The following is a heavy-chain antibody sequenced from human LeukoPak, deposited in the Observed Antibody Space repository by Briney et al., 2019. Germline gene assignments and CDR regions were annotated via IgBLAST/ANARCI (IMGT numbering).Heavy chain of an antibody. CDR3: ARDAPDTAMVKGYYYYGMDV. J-gene: IGHJ6*02. V-gene: IGHV4-30-4*08. CDR1: GGSISSSSYY. D-gene: IGHD5-18*01. CDR2: IYYSGST. Sequence: SETLSLTCTVSGGSISSSSYYCGWFRQPPGKGLEWIGYIYYSGSTYYNPSLKSRVTISVDTSKNQFSLKLSSVTAADTAVYYCARDAPDTAMVKGYYYYGMDVWGQGTTVTVSS.